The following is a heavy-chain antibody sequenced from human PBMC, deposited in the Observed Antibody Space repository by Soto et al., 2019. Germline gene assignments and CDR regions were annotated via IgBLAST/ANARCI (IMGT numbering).Heavy chain of an antibody. V-gene: IGHV3-53*01. Sequence: GGSLRLSCAVSGFSVTNNYMSWVRQAPGKGLEWVSIIFSGGTTKYVDTVKGRFIISRDNTKNRLYLQMNSVRAEDTAVYFCAGDDSRRNYSGMDVWGQETTVTGLL. CDR2: IFSGGTT. CDR3: AGDDSRRNYSGMDV. J-gene: IGHJ6*02. D-gene: IGHD2-21*01. CDR1: GFSVTNNY.